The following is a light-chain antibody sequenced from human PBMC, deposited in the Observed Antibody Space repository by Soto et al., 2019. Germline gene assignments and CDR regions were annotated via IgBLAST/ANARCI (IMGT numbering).Light chain of an antibody. CDR1: QSVNSR. CDR3: QQYFTSPIT. Sequence: EIVLTQSPGTLALSPGERATLSWRASQSVNSRLAWYQHKPGQAPRLLISGASNRASGIPARFSAWGSGTDFTLTISRVDPADFAFYYCQQYFTSPITFGQGTRLEIK. CDR2: GAS. J-gene: IGKJ5*01. V-gene: IGKV3-20*01.